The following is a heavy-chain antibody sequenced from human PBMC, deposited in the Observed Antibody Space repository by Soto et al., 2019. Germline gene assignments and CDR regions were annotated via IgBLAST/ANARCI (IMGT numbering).Heavy chain of an antibody. CDR1: GFTFFAYW. J-gene: IGHJ5*01. Sequence: EVQLVESGGGLVQPGGSLRLSCAASGFTFFAYWIHWVRQVPGKGLVWVSRINSDGSHTSYADSVRGRFTISRDNSKNTVYLQMNSLTAEDTAVYYCATEGDYGDYAGANWFDSWGQGSLVTVSS. CDR3: ATEGDYGDYAGANWFDS. CDR2: INSDGSHT. V-gene: IGHV3-74*01. D-gene: IGHD4-17*01.